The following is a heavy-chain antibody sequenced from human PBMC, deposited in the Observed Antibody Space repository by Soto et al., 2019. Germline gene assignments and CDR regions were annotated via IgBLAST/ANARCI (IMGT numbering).Heavy chain of an antibody. CDR2: ISYDGSNK. J-gene: IGHJ4*02. Sequence: PGGSLRLSCAASGFTFSSYGMHWVRQAPGKGLEWVAVISYDGSNKYYADSVKGRFTISRDNSKNTLYLQMNSLRAEDTAVYYCLNFPDYDFWSGYYEYYFDYWGQGTLVTVSS. CDR1: GFTFSSYG. V-gene: IGHV3-30*18. D-gene: IGHD3-3*01. CDR3: LNFPDYDFWSGYYEYYFDY.